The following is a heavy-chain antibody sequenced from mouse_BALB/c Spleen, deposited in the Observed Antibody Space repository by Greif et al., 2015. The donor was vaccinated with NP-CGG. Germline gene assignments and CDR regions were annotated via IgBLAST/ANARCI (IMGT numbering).Heavy chain of an antibody. Sequence: VKLQESGAELVRPGSSVKISCKASGYAFSSYWMNWVKQRPGQGLEWIGQIYPGDGDTSYNGKFKGKATLTADKSSSTAYMQLRSLKSEDSAVYFCARSQGYYFDYWGQGTTLTVSS. CDR1: GYAFSSYW. CDR3: ARSQGYYFDY. J-gene: IGHJ2*01. V-gene: IGHV1-80*01. CDR2: IYPGDGDT.